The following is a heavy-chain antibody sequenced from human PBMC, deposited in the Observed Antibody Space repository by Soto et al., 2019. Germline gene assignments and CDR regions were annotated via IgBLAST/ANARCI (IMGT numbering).Heavy chain of an antibody. J-gene: IGHJ4*02. CDR3: ARVPAY. Sequence: QLQLQESGSVLVKPSQTLSLTCAVSGGSISSGGYSWSWIRQPPGKGLEWIGYRYHSGSTYYNPPLKSRVTISIDRSKNQFSLKLSSVTAADTAVYYCARVPAYWGRGILVTVSS. D-gene: IGHD2-2*01. CDR2: RYHSGST. CDR1: GGSISSGGYS. V-gene: IGHV4-30-2*01.